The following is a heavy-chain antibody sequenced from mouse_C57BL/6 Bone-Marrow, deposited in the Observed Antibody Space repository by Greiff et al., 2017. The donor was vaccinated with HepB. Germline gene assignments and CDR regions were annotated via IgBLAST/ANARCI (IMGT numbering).Heavy chain of an antibody. J-gene: IGHJ3*01. Sequence: QVQLQQPGAELVRPGSSVKLSCKASGYTFTSYWMHWVKQRPIQGLEWIGNIDPSDSETHYTQKFKDKATLTVDKSSSTAYMQLSSLTSEDSAVYYCARSPAAQATTWFAYWGQGTLVTVSA. CDR1: GYTFTSYW. D-gene: IGHD3-2*02. CDR3: ARSPAAQATTWFAY. CDR2: IDPSDSET. V-gene: IGHV1-52*01.